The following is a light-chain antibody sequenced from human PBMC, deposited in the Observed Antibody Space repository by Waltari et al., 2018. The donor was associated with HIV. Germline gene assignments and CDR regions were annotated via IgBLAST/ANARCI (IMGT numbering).Light chain of an antibody. Sequence: QSVLTPPPSVSAAPGQKVTISCSGSSSNIGNHYVSWSQQLPGTAPKLLIYDNNKRPSGIPDRFSGSKSGTSATLGITGLQTGDEADYYCGTWDSSLSAGWVFGGGTKLTVL. CDR1: SSNIGNHY. CDR2: DNN. V-gene: IGLV1-51*01. CDR3: GTWDSSLSAGWV. J-gene: IGLJ3*02.